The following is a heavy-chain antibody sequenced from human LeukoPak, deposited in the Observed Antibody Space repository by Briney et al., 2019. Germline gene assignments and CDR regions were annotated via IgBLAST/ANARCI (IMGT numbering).Heavy chain of an antibody. J-gene: IGHJ5*02. D-gene: IGHD3-16*02. V-gene: IGHV1-69*06. Sequence: ASVKVSCKASGGTISSYAISWVRQAPGQGLEWMGGIIPIFGTANYAQKFQGRVTITADKSTSTAYMELSSLRSEDTAVYYCAREVADYDYVWGSYRHNWFDPWGQGTLVTVSS. CDR3: AREVADYDYVWGSYRHNWFDP. CDR1: GGTISSYA. CDR2: IIPIFGTA.